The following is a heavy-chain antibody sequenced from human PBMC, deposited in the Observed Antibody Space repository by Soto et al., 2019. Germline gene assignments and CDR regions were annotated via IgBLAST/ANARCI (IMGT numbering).Heavy chain of an antibody. CDR1: GYIFTRYW. CDR2: IDPSDSYT. D-gene: IGHD5-18*01. J-gene: IGHJ6*02. Sequence: PGESLKISCKGSGYIFTRYWISCVRQMPGKGLEWMGRIDPSDSYTNYSPSFQGHVTISADKSISTAYLQWRSLKASDNAMYYCASYSGYSSCYGMEVWGQGTTVAVSS. CDR3: ASYSGYSSCYGMEV. V-gene: IGHV5-10-1*01.